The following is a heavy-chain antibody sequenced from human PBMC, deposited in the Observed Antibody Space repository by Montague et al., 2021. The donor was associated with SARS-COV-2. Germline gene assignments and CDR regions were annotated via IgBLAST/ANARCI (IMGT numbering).Heavy chain of an antibody. D-gene: IGHD3-10*01. Sequence: SETLSLTCAVHGTSFSGYYWNWIRQPPGKGLEWIGEINHGGSTKYSPSLKSRVTISADTSKSQFSLKLTSVAAADTAVYYCARLGDGVVPSPILGVGPYYSYYYMDVWGKGTTATVSS. CDR3: ARLGDGVVPSPILGVGPYYSYYYMDV. J-gene: IGHJ6*03. CDR1: GTSFSGYY. V-gene: IGHV4-34*01. CDR2: INHGGST.